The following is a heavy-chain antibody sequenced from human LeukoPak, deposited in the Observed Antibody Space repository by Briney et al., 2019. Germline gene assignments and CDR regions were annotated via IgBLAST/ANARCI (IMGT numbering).Heavy chain of an antibody. Sequence: ASVKVSCKASGDTFSSYTVNWVRQAPGQRLEWMGWINAGNGNTKYSQEFQGRVTITRDTSASTAYMELSSLRSEDMTVYYCARGARDYYDSSGYPSYFDYWGQGTLVTVSS. CDR1: GDTFSSYT. CDR3: ARGARDYYDSSGYPSYFDY. CDR2: INAGNGNT. D-gene: IGHD3-22*01. J-gene: IGHJ4*02. V-gene: IGHV1-3*03.